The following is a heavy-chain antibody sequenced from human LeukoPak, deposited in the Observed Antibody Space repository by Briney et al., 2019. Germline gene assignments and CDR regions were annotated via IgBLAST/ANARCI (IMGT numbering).Heavy chain of an antibody. CDR2: ISYDGSNK. V-gene: IGHV3-30-3*01. CDR1: GFTFSSYA. J-gene: IGHJ4*02. CDR3: ARDMTAYYYDSSGYGLNY. D-gene: IGHD3-22*01. Sequence: GRSLRLSCAASGFTFSSYAMHWVRQAPGKGLEWVAVISYDGSNKYYADSVKGRFTISRDNSKNTLYLQMNSLRAEDTAVYYCARDMTAYYYDSSGYGLNYWGQGTLVTVSS.